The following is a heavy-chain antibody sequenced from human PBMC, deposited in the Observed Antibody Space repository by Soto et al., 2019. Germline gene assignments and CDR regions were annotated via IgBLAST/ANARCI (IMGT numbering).Heavy chain of an antibody. V-gene: IGHV3-30*18. CDR2: VSFDGGIE. CDR1: GFIFSSHA. CDR3: AKDSAWRVAMADYVFEY. Sequence: GGSLRLSCATSGFIFSSHAMHWVRQAPGKGLEWVAVVSFDGGIEVYADSVKGRFTISRDNSRNTVYLYMSSLRTEDTAVYYCAKDSAWRVAMADYVFEYWGQGTLVTVSS. J-gene: IGHJ4*02. D-gene: IGHD6-19*01.